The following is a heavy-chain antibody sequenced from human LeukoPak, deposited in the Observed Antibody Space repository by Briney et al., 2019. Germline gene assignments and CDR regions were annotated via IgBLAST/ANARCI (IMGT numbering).Heavy chain of an antibody. CDR3: ANGGSSGWPYNF. D-gene: IGHD6-19*01. CDR2: LYSGGNT. Sequence: GGSLRLSCAASGFIVSTNFMSWVRQVPGKGLEWVAVLYSGGNTYYADSVKGRFTIPRDNSKNTVFLQMNSLRVEDTAVYYCANGGSSGWPYNFWGQGTLVTVSS. CDR1: GFIVSTNF. J-gene: IGHJ4*02. V-gene: IGHV3-66*01.